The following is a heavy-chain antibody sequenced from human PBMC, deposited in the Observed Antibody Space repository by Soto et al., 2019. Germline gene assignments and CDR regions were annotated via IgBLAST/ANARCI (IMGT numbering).Heavy chain of an antibody. CDR2: IKSKTDGGTT. D-gene: IGHD6-6*01. Sequence: GGSLRLSCAASGFTFSNAWMNWVRQAPGKGLEWVGRIKSKTDGGTTDYAAPVKGRFTISREDSKNTLYLQMNSLKTEDTAVYYCTTPRSIAALQHYYYYYGMDVWGQGTTVTVSS. CDR3: TTPRSIAALQHYYYYYGMDV. CDR1: GFTFSNAW. V-gene: IGHV3-15*07. J-gene: IGHJ6*02.